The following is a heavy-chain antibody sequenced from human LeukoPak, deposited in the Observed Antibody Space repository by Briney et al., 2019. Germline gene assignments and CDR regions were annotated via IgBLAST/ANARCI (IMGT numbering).Heavy chain of an antibody. D-gene: IGHD4-11*01. CDR1: GVSISSYY. CDR3: ARVSTVAPFYGMDV. J-gene: IGHJ6*02. Sequence: SETLSLTCTVSGVSISSYYWSWIRQPPGKGLEWIGYIYYSGSTNYNPSLKSRVTISVDTSKNQFSLKLSSVTAADTAVYYCARVSTVAPFYGMDVWGQGTTVTVSS. CDR2: IYYSGST. V-gene: IGHV4-59*01.